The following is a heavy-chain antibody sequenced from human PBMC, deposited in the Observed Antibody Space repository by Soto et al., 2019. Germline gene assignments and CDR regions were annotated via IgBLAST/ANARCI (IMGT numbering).Heavy chain of an antibody. D-gene: IGHD4-4*01. Sequence: ASVKVSCKASRYTFISCDINWVRQATGQGLEWMGWMNPKSSNTGYAQNFQGRVTMTRNTSISTAYMELSSLRSEDTAVYYCTRSPSWETTVTPYYFDHWGQGTLVTVSS. V-gene: IGHV1-8*01. CDR3: TRSPSWETTVTPYYFDH. J-gene: IGHJ4*02. CDR2: MNPKSSNT. CDR1: RYTFISCD.